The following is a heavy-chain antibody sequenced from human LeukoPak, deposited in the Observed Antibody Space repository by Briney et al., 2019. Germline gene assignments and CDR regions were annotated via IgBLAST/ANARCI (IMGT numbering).Heavy chain of an antibody. V-gene: IGHV3-23*01. D-gene: IGHD2-15*01. Sequence: PGETLTLSCTASGLTFSGSAMSWVRQAPGKGLEWVSLISGSGNITYYVDSVKGRFTISRDNSKNTLYLQMNSLRAEDTAVYYCARVLVLVSANRYYFDYWGQGTLVTVSS. CDR1: GLTFSGSA. CDR3: ARVLVLVSANRYYFDY. CDR2: ISGSGNIT. J-gene: IGHJ4*02.